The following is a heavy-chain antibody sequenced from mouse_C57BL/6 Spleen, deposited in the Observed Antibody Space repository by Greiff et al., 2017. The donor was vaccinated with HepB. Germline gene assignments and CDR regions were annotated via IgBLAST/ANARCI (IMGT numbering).Heavy chain of an antibody. CDR2: ISYDGSN. J-gene: IGHJ1*03. V-gene: IGHV3-6*01. CDR1: GYSITSGYY. D-gene: IGHD2-4*01. CDR3: ARDPYYDYDYWYFDV. Sequence: ESGPGLVKPSQSLSLTCSVTGYSITSGYYWNWIRQFPGNKLEWMGYISYDGSNNYNPSLKNRISITRETSKNQFFLKLNSVTTEDTATYYCARDPYYDYDYWYFDVWGTGTTVTVSS.